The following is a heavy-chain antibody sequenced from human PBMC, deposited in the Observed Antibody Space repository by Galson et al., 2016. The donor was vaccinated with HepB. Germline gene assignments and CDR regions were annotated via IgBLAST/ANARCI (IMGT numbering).Heavy chain of an antibody. CDR2: ITSDGSSI. J-gene: IGHJ4*02. CDR1: GFTFSSHW. CDR3: AREKGADTPFDY. D-gene: IGHD3-16*01. V-gene: IGHV3-74*03. Sequence: SLRLSCAASGFTFSSHWIHWVRQAPGKGLVWVSRITSDGSSITYADFVKGRFTVSRDNAKNTVYLQMTRLRVEDTAVYYCAREKGADTPFDYWSQGSRVTVAS.